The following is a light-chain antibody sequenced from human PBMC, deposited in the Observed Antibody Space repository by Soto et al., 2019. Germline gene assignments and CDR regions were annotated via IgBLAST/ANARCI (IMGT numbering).Light chain of an antibody. CDR2: WAS. CDR3: QQFYNTPYT. CDR1: QSLLYNSNKKNY. V-gene: IGKV4-1*01. Sequence: DIVMTQSPDFLAVSLGERATINCKSSQSLLYNSNKKNYLVWYQQKPGQPPKLLISWASTREPGVPERFSGSGSGTDFTLTISSLQAEDVAVYYCQQFYNTPYTFGQGTKLEIK. J-gene: IGKJ2*01.